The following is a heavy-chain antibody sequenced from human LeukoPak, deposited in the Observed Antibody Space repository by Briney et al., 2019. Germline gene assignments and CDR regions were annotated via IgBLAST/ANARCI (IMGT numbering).Heavy chain of an antibody. CDR2: IYYGGST. V-gene: IGHV4-59*08. Sequence: SETLSLTCTVSGGSISSYYWSWIRQPPGKGLEWIGYIYYGGSTNYNPSLKSRVTISVDTSKNQFSLKLSSVTAADTAVYYCARQGDYDAFDIWGQGTMVTVSS. CDR1: GGSISSYY. CDR3: ARQGDYDAFDI. D-gene: IGHD4-11*01. J-gene: IGHJ3*02.